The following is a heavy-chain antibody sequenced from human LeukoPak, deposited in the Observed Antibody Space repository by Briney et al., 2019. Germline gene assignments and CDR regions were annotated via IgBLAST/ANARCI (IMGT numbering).Heavy chain of an antibody. Sequence: GGSLRLSCAASGFTFSSYGMHWVRQAPGKGLEWVAFIRYDGSNKYYADSVKGRFTISRDNSKNTLYLQMNSLRAEDTALYYCAKTGGSGTYLYNYYMDVWGKGTTVTVSS. CDR3: AKTGGSGTYLYNYYMDV. CDR2: IRYDGSNK. D-gene: IGHD3-10*01. CDR1: GFTFSSYG. V-gene: IGHV3-30*02. J-gene: IGHJ6*03.